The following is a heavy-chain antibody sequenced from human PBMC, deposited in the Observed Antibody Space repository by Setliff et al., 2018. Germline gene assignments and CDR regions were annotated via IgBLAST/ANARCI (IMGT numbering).Heavy chain of an antibody. CDR2: IYYNGST. CDR3: ARGETSSGWYIYYYYYMDV. Sequence: SETLSLTCTVSGGSVSSGSYYWSWIRQPPGKGLEWIGYIYYNGSTNYNPSLKSRVTISVDTSKNQFSLKLSSVTAADTAVYYCARGETSSGWYIYYYYYMDVWGKGTTVTVSS. V-gene: IGHV4-61*01. D-gene: IGHD6-19*01. CDR1: GGSVSSGSYY. J-gene: IGHJ6*03.